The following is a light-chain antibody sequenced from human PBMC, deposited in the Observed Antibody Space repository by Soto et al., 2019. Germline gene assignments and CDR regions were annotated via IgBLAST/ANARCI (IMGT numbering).Light chain of an antibody. J-gene: IGKJ2*01. CDR3: QQYNSYPYT. CDR2: DAS. Sequence: DIQMTQSSSTLSASVGDRVTITCRASQSISSWLAWYQQKPGKAPKLLIYDASSLESGVPSRFSGSGSGTEFTLTISSMQPDDFATYYCQQYNSYPYTFGQGTKVDXK. V-gene: IGKV1-5*01. CDR1: QSISSW.